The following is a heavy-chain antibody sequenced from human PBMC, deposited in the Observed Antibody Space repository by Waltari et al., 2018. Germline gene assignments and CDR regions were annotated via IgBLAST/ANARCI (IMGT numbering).Heavy chain of an antibody. CDR2: IYPGDSDT. V-gene: IGHV5-51*01. CDR1: GGTFSSYA. CDR3: ARTKTRYSSSSESDY. J-gene: IGHJ4*02. Sequence: VQLVQSGAEVKKPGSSVKVSCKASGGTFSSYAISWVRQAPGQGLEWMGIIYPGDSDTRYSPSFQGQVTISADKSISTAYLQWSSLKASDTAMYYCARTKTRYSSSSESDYWGQGTLVTVSS. D-gene: IGHD6-6*01.